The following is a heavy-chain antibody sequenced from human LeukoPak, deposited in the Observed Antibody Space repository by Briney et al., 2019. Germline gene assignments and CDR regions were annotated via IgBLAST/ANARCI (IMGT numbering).Heavy chain of an antibody. CDR3: ARGRGCSSTSCWNDY. V-gene: IGHV4-34*01. D-gene: IGHD2-2*01. J-gene: IGHJ4*02. CDR2: INHSGST. CDR1: GGSFSGYY. Sequence: SETLSLTCAVYGGSFSGYYWSWIRQPPGKGLEWIGEINHSGSTNYNPSLKSRVTISVDTSKNQFSLKLSSVTGADTAVYYCARGRGCSSTSCWNDYWGQGTLVTVSS.